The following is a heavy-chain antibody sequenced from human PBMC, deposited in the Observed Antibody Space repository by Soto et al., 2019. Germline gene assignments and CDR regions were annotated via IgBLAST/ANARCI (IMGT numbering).Heavy chain of an antibody. V-gene: IGHV3-23*01. J-gene: IGHJ4*02. Sequence: GGSLRLSCAASGFTFSSYAMSWVRQAPGKGLEWVSAISGSGGSTYYADSVKGRFTISRDNSKNTLYLKMNSLRAEDTAVYYCAKVYCSSTSCYASNHDAIFGVVIQINPNFDYWGQGTLVTVSS. CDR3: AKVYCSSTSCYASNHDAIFGVVIQINPNFDY. D-gene: IGHD2-2*01. CDR1: GFTFSSYA. CDR2: ISGSGGST.